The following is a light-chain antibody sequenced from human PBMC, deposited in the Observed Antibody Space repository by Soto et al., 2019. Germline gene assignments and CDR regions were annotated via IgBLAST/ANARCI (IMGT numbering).Light chain of an antibody. CDR3: QQRFNWGT. Sequence: EIVLTQSPASLSLSPGEKATLSCRASQSVGRDLAWYQQKPGQAPRLLIYDASNRATGIPARFSGSGSGTDFTLTISSLEPEDFAFYYCQQRFNWGTFGQGTKV. J-gene: IGKJ1*01. V-gene: IGKV3-11*01. CDR2: DAS. CDR1: QSVGRD.